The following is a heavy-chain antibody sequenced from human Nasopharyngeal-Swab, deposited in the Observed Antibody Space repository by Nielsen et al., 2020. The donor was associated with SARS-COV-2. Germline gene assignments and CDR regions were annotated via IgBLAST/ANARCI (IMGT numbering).Heavy chain of an antibody. V-gene: IGHV3-33*01. J-gene: IGHJ4*02. D-gene: IGHD3-22*01. CDR1: GFTFNNYG. CDR3: GRDRYYDSSGFDY. CDR2: IWYGGSEK. Sequence: GGSLRLSCAASGFTFNNYGMHWVRQAPGKGLEWVAVIWYGGSEKHYADSVRGRFTISRDNPKNTLYLQMNSLRAEDTATYYCGRDRYYDSSGFDYWGQGTLVSVSS.